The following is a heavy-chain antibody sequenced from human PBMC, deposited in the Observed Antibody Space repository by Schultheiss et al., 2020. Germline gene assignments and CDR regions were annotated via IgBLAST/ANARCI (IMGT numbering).Heavy chain of an antibody. V-gene: IGHV4-61*01. CDR2: IYYNGNT. CDR1: GASLTSSTYY. D-gene: IGHD1-7*01. CDR3: ARGTGGHYWHFNW. Sequence: SETLSLTCTVSGASLTSSTYYWSWIRQPPGKGLEWIGYIYYNGNTHYNPSLKSRVTMSVDTSKNQISLEVRSVTSADTAVYYCARGTGGHYWHFNWWGQGTLVTVSS. J-gene: IGHJ4*02.